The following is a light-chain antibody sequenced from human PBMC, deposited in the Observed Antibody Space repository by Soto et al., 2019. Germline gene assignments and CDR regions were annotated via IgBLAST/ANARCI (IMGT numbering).Light chain of an antibody. Sequence: EIVMTQSPGTPSLSPGEGATLSCRASQSVSRKLAWYQQKPGQAPRLLIYGASSRATGIPDRFSGSGSGTDFTLTISRLENEDFAVYYCQQYGSSTKTFGQGTKVDIK. J-gene: IGKJ1*01. CDR2: GAS. V-gene: IGKV3-20*01. CDR1: QSVSRK. CDR3: QQYGSSTKT.